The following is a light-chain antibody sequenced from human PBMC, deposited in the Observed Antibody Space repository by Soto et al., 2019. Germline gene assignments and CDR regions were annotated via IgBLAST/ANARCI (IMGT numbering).Light chain of an antibody. J-gene: IGLJ1*01. Sequence: QSVLTQPGSVSGSPGQSITISCTGTSSDVGGYNYVSWYQQHPGKAPKLMIYDVSNRPSGVSNRFSGSKSGNTASLTISGLQAEDEADYYCNSFTSSTTPYVFGTGTKVTVL. CDR1: SSDVGGYNY. CDR3: NSFTSSTTPYV. CDR2: DVS. V-gene: IGLV2-14*01.